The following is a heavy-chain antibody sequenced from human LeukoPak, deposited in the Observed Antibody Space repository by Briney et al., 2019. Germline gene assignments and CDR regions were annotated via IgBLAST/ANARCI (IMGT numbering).Heavy chain of an antibody. Sequence: TGGSLRLSCAASGFTFSSFWMHWVRQAPGKGLVWVARIHNDGSNTVYADSVRGRFTISRDNAKNTLDLQMKSLTVEDTAVDFGTRGNRGLDYWGLGALVTVSS. V-gene: IGHV3-74*01. J-gene: IGHJ4*02. CDR1: GFTFSSFW. CDR2: IHNDGSNT. CDR3: TRGNRGLDY. D-gene: IGHD1/OR15-1a*01.